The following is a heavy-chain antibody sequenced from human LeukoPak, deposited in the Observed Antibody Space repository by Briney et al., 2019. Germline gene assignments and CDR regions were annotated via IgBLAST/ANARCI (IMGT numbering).Heavy chain of an antibody. V-gene: IGHV4-39*01. CDR3: ARLAYCSGGSCHHDY. D-gene: IGHD2-15*01. J-gene: IGHJ4*02. CDR1: GGSISSNTYF. CDR2: IYYSGST. Sequence: SETLSLTCTVSGGSISSNTYFWAWIRQPPGKGLEWIGTIYYSGSTYYNPSLNSRVTISVDTSKNQFSLKVTSVTAADTAVYYCARLAYCSGGSCHHDYRGQGTLVTVSS.